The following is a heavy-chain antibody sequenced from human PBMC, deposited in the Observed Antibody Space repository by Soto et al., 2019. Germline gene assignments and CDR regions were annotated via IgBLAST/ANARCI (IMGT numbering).Heavy chain of an antibody. D-gene: IGHD3-10*01. Sequence: HPGGSLRLSCAASGFTFSSYGMHWVRQAPGKGLEWVAVIWYDGSNKYYADSVKGRFTISGDNSKNTLYLQMNSLRAEDTAVYYCARGSSQGVAAFDIWGQGTMVTVSS. CDR1: GFTFSSYG. CDR3: ARGSSQGVAAFDI. J-gene: IGHJ3*02. CDR2: IWYDGSNK. V-gene: IGHV3-33*01.